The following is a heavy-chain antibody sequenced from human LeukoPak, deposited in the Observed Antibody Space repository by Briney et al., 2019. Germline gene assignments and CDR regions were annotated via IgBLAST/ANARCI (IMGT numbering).Heavy chain of an antibody. CDR1: GFTVSDNY. Sequence: GGSLRLSCAASGFTVSDNYMSWVRQAPGKGLEWVSIIYSAGSTNYADSLKGRFTISRDNSKNTLYLQMSSLRAEDTAVYYCTLPLRDVFDIWGQGTMVTVSS. V-gene: IGHV3-53*01. J-gene: IGHJ3*02. CDR3: TLPLRDVFDI. CDR2: IYSAGST.